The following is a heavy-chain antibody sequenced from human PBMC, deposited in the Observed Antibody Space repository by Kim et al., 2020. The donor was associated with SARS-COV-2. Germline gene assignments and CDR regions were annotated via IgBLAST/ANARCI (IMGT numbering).Heavy chain of an antibody. V-gene: IGHV4-59*01. Sequence: SETLSLTCTVSGGSISSYYWSWIRQPPGKGLEWIGYIYYSGSTNYNPSLKSRVTISVDTSKNQFSLKLSSVTAADTAVYYCARRRGWFDYWGQGTLVTVSS. CDR2: IYYSGST. D-gene: IGHD3-22*01. CDR1: GGSISSYY. CDR3: ARRRGWFDY. J-gene: IGHJ4*02.